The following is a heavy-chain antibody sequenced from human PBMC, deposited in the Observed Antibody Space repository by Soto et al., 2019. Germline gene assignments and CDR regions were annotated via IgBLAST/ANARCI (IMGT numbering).Heavy chain of an antibody. CDR1: GGSINSGSYY. V-gene: IGHV4-31*03. Sequence: QVQLQESGPGLVKPSQTLSLTCTVSGGSINSGSYYWNWIRQHPGKGLEWIGYIYYSGTTYYNPSLQSRVTISVDTSNNQFSLKLSSVTAADTAVYYCARFEFGIVQGAFEIWGQGTMVTVSS. D-gene: IGHD1-1*01. J-gene: IGHJ3*02. CDR2: IYYSGTT. CDR3: ARFEFGIVQGAFEI.